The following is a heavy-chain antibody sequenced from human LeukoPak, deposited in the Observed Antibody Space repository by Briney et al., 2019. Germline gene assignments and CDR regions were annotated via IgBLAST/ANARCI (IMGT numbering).Heavy chain of an antibody. CDR2: IIPIPGIA. V-gene: IGHV1-69*04. CDR3: AIRFGYYDSSGYYGL. J-gene: IGHJ4*02. CDR1: GGTFSSYA. D-gene: IGHD3-22*01. Sequence: ASVKVSCKASGGTFSSYAISWVRQAPGQGLEWMGRIIPIPGIANYAQKFQGRVTITADKSTSTAYMELSSLRSEDTAVYYCAIRFGYYDSSGYYGLWGQGTLVTVSS.